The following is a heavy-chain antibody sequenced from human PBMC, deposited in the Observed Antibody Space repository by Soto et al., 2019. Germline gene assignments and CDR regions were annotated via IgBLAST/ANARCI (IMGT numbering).Heavy chain of an antibody. CDR1: GYTFSGYY. D-gene: IGHD3-10*01. CDR3: ASDYGSGIEMDV. CDR2: FKPTGGGST. J-gene: IGHJ6*02. Sequence: RASVKVSCKPTGYTFSGYYVHWVRQAPGQGLEWMGVFKPTGGGSTSYSQQFQGRITVTRDTSTSTVYMELGSLRFDDTAVYFCASDYGSGIEMDVWGQGTRVTVSS. V-gene: IGHV1-46*01.